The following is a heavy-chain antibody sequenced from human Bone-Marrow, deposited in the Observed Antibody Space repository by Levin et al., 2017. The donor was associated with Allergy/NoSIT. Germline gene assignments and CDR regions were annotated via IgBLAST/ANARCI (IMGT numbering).Heavy chain of an antibody. CDR3: ARGITHYDILSGRESAHYYGMDV. V-gene: IGHV1-69*01. D-gene: IGHD3-9*01. CDR2: IIPLFGTT. Sequence: GGSLRLSCKASGGTFNNYAFSWVRQAPGQGLEWMGWIIPLFGTTNYAQKFQGRVTITADESTSTAYLDLSSLRSEDTAVYCCARGITHYDILSGRESAHYYGMDVWGQGTTVTVSS. CDR1: GGTFNNYA. J-gene: IGHJ6*02.